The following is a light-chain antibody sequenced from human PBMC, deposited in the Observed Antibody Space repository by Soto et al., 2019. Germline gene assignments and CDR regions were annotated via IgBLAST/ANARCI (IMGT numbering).Light chain of an antibody. Sequence: QSALTQPASVSASPGQSITISCTGTSSDVGGYDYVSWYQQHPGKAPKLMIYEVSNRPSGVSNRFSGSKSGNTASLTISGLQGEDEADYYCSSYTSSSTLEVVFGGGIKLTVL. CDR1: SSDVGGYDY. CDR3: SSYTSSSTLEVV. V-gene: IGLV2-14*01. J-gene: IGLJ2*01. CDR2: EVS.